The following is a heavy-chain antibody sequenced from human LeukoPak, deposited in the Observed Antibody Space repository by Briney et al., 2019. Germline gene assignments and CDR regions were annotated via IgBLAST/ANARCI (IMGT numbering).Heavy chain of an antibody. V-gene: IGHV3-30*02. CDR3: ARAPGPLLRFLEWSEKPYYFDY. CDR2: IRSDGSNK. CDR1: GFTFSSYG. J-gene: IGHJ4*02. D-gene: IGHD3-3*01. Sequence: GGSLRLSCAASGFTFSSYGMHWVRQAPGKGLGWVSFIRSDGSNKYYADSVKGRFTISRDNSKNTLYLQMNRLRAEDTAVDYCARAPGPLLRFLEWSEKPYYFDYWGQGTLVTVSS.